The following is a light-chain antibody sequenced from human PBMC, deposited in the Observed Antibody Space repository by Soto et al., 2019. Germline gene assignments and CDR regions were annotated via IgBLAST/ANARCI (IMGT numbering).Light chain of an antibody. J-gene: IGKJ1*01. V-gene: IGKV1-39*01. CDR3: QQSYSTLTWT. Sequence: DIQMTQSPSSLSASVGDRVTITCRASQSISSYLNWYQQKPGKAPKLLIYAASSLQSGVPSRFSGSGSGTDFTLPTSSLQPEDFSTYYCQQSYSTLTWTFGQGTKVEIK. CDR1: QSISSY. CDR2: AAS.